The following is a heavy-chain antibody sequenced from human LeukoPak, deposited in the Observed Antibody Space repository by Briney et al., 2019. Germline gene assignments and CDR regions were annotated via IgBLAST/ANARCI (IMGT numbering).Heavy chain of an antibody. CDR2: IFYSGST. Sequence: SETLSLTRTVSGGSISSYYWSWIRQPPGKGLEWIGYIFYSGSTNYNPSLKSRVTISVDTSKNQFSLKLSSVTAADTAVYYCAREGGSSSWYDYWGQGTLVTVSS. CDR1: GGSISSYY. J-gene: IGHJ4*02. V-gene: IGHV4-59*01. D-gene: IGHD6-13*01. CDR3: AREGGSSSWYDY.